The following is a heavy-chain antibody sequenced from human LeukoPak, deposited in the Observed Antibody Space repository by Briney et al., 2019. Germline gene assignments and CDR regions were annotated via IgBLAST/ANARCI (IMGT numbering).Heavy chain of an antibody. CDR3: ARTNIAAAYFDY. D-gene: IGHD6-13*01. J-gene: IGHJ4*02. CDR2: IYYSGST. CDR1: GGSISSSSYY. V-gene: IGHV4-39*01. Sequence: SETLSLTCTVSGGSISSSSYYWGWIRQPPGKGLEWIGSIYYSGSTYYNPSLKSRVTISVDTSKNQFSLKLSSVTAADTAVYYCARTNIAAAYFDYWGQGTLVTVSS.